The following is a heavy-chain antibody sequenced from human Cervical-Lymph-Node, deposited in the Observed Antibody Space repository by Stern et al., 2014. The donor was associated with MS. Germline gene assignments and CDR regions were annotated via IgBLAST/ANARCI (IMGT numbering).Heavy chain of an antibody. CDR3: ARIRQDILTGFHIAIFDY. Sequence: QITLKESGPALVKPTQTLTLTCTFSGFSLNTSGMSVSWIRQPPGKALEWLALIDWADDKFYSTSLKSRLTISKDTSKNQVVLTMTNMDPVDTATYYCARIRQDILTGFHIAIFDYWSQGTLVTVSS. CDR1: GFSLNTSGMS. J-gene: IGHJ4*02. CDR2: IDWADDK. V-gene: IGHV2-70D*14. D-gene: IGHD3-9*01.